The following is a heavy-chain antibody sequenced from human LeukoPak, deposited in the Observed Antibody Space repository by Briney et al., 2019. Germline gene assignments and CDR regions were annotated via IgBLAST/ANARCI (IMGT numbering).Heavy chain of an antibody. V-gene: IGHV4-30-2*01. CDR3: ARDWVSSSSWYFDL. CDR1: GGSVSSGSYY. J-gene: IGHJ2*01. Sequence: SETLSLTCTVSGGSVSSGSYYWSWIRQPPGKGLEWIGYIYHSGSTYYNPSLKSRVTISVDRSKNQFSLKLSSVTAADTAVYYCARDWVSSSSWYFDLWGRGTLVTVSS. D-gene: IGHD6-6*01. CDR2: IYHSGST.